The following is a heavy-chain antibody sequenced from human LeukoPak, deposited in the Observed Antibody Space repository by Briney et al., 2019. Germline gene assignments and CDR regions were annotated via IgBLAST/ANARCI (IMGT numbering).Heavy chain of an antibody. CDR2: INHSGST. CDR1: GGSFSGYY. Sequence: PSETLSLTCAVYGGSFSGYYWSWIRQPPGKGLEWIGEINHSGSTNYSPSLKSRVTISVDTSKNQFSLKLSSVTAADTAVYYCARGCSCSSTSCHYYYMDVWGKGTTVTVSS. J-gene: IGHJ6*03. CDR3: ARGCSCSSTSCHYYYMDV. V-gene: IGHV4-34*01. D-gene: IGHD2-2*01.